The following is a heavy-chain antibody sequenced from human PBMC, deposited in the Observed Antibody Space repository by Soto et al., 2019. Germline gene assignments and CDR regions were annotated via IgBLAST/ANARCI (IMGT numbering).Heavy chain of an antibody. CDR3: ARDPSSGYYRSGAFDI. CDR1: GDSVSSNSAA. CDR2: TYYRSKWYN. V-gene: IGHV6-1*01. D-gene: IGHD3-22*01. Sequence: PSQTHPLTYAIPGDSVSSNSAAWNWIRQSPSRGLEWLGRTYYRSKWYNDYAVSVKSRITINPDTSKNQFSLQLNSVTPEDTAVYYCARDPSSGYYRSGAFDIWGQGTMVTVSS. J-gene: IGHJ3*02.